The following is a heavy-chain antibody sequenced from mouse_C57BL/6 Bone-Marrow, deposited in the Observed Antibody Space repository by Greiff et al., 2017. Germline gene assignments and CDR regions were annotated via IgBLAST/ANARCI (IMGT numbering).Heavy chain of an antibody. D-gene: IGHD1-1*01. CDR1: GFSLTSYA. Sequence: VKLMESGPGLVAPSQSLSITCTVSGFSLTSYAISWVRQPPGKGLEWLGVIWTGGGTNSNSALKSRLSISKDNSKSQVFLKRNSLQTDDTARYYCARTYYYGSSYGFAYWGQGTLVTVSA. CDR3: ARTYYYGSSYGFAY. CDR2: IWTGGGT. V-gene: IGHV2-9-1*01. J-gene: IGHJ3*01.